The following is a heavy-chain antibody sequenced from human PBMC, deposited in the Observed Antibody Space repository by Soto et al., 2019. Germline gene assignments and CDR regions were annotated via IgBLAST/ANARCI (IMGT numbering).Heavy chain of an antibody. CDR2: ISGSGGST. Sequence: GGSLRLSCAASGFTFSSYAMSWVRQAPGKGLEWVSAISGSGGSTYYADSVKGRFTISRDNSKNTLYLQMNSLRAEDTAVYYCAKDTGVVVAAYHDYWGQGTLVTVSS. D-gene: IGHD2-15*01. CDR1: GFTFSSYA. V-gene: IGHV3-23*01. CDR3: AKDTGVVVAAYHDY. J-gene: IGHJ4*02.